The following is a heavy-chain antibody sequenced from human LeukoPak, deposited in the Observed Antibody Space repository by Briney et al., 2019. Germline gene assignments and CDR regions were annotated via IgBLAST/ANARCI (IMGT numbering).Heavy chain of an antibody. CDR2: ISSNGGST. CDR3: ARVSSTPDY. Sequence: PGGSLRLSCAASGFTFSSYAMHWVRQAPGKGLEYVSAISSNGGSTYYANSVKGRFTISRDNSKNTLYLQMGSLRAEDMAVYYCARVSSTPDYWGQGTLVTVSS. V-gene: IGHV3-64*01. J-gene: IGHJ4*02. CDR1: GFTFSSYA.